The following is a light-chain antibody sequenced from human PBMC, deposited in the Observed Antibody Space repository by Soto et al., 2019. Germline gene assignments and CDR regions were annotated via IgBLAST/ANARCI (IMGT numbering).Light chain of an antibody. V-gene: IGKV3-20*01. Sequence: EIVLTQSPHTLSLSPGERASLSCRTSQTISSSYFAWYQQKPGQSPRLLVYAASIRAPGIPDRFSGSGSGADFTHTISRLEPADFAVYYCQHYDGSLTFGGGTRVEIK. CDR2: AAS. J-gene: IGKJ4*01. CDR3: QHYDGSLT. CDR1: QTISSSY.